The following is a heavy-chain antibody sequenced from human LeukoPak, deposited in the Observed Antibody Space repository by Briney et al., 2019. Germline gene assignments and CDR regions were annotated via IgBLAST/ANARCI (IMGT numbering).Heavy chain of an antibody. CDR3: AREGWDTEVAYYFDY. Sequence: PGGSLRLSCAASGFTFSSYSMNWVRQAPGKGLEWVSYISSSSSTIYYADSVKGRFTISRDNAKNSLYLQMNGLRAEDTAVYYCAREGWDTEVAYYFDYWGQGTLVTVSS. CDR1: GFTFSSYS. CDR2: ISSSSSTI. D-gene: IGHD5-18*01. J-gene: IGHJ4*02. V-gene: IGHV3-48*01.